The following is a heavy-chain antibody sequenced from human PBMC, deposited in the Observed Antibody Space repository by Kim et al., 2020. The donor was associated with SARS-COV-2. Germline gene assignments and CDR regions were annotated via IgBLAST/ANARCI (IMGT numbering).Heavy chain of an antibody. CDR1: GFSFRNYA. J-gene: IGHJ4*02. D-gene: IGHD2-15*01. Sequence: GGSLRLSCAASGFSFRNYAMTWVRQAPGKGLEWVSIISDSGTITYYADSVKGRFTISRDNSKNTLYLQMNSLRAEDTAVYYCAKGVSCGSGSCYFDHWGQGTLAAVSS. CDR2: ISDSGTIT. V-gene: IGHV3-23*01. CDR3: AKGVSCGSGSCYFDH.